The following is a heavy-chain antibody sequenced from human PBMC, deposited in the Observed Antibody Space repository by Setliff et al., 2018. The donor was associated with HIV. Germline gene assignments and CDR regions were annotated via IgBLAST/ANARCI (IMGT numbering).Heavy chain of an antibody. V-gene: IGHV4-34*01. CDR3: ARERGGGDTIMGDFDH. CDR1: GGSFSGYY. Sequence: SETLSLTCAVYGGSFSGYYWSWIRQPPGKGLEWIGDINPSGITHYNPSLKSRVTMSADTSKNRFSLKLSSTTAADTAVYYCARERGGGDTIMGDFDHWGQGTLVTVSS. J-gene: IGHJ4*02. D-gene: IGHD5-18*01. CDR2: INPSGIT.